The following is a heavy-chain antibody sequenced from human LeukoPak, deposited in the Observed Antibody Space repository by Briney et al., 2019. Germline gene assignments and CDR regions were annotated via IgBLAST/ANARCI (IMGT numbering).Heavy chain of an antibody. CDR2: IHPRRGDT. D-gene: IGHD6-19*01. J-gene: IGHJ4*02. CDR3: ARGGWYYFDY. CDR1: GYSFTAFY. Sequence: GASVKVSCKTSGYSFTAFYIHWVRQAPGQGLEWMGWIHPRRGDTNYAQKFQGRVTMTRDTSTSTVYMELSSLRSEDTAVYYCARGGWYYFDYWGQGTLVTVSS. V-gene: IGHV1-46*01.